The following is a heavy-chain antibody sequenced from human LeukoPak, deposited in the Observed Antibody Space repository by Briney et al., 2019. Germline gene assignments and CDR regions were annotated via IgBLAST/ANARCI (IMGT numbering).Heavy chain of an antibody. V-gene: IGHV3-23*01. CDR2: ISGSGGST. CDR1: GFTFSSYA. CDR3: ARDGTAMVITNGYLDY. Sequence: PGGSLRLSCAASGFTFSSYAMSWVRQAPGKGLEWVSAISGSGGSTYYADSVKGPFTISRDNSKNTLYLQINSLRAEDTAVYYCARDGTAMVITNGYLDYWGQGTLVTVSS. D-gene: IGHD5-18*01. J-gene: IGHJ4*02.